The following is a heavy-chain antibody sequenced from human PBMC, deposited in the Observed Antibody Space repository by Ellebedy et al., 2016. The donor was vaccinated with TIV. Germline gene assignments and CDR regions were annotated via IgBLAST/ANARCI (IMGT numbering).Heavy chain of an antibody. CDR1: GYSFTNHW. CDR3: VRRGQVIGSRGHAFYF. Sequence: GESLKISCKGSGYSFTNHWIGWVRQTPGKGLEWMAVIYPGDSDTRYSPSFQGQVVISPDTSISTAYLQLSGLKASNTAMYYCVRRGQVIGSRGHAFYFWGQGTLVTVSS. J-gene: IGHJ3*01. V-gene: IGHV5-51*01. D-gene: IGHD2-2*01. CDR2: IYPGDSDT.